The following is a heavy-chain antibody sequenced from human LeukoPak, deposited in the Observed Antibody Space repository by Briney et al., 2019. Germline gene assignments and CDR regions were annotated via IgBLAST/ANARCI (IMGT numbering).Heavy chain of an antibody. D-gene: IGHD3-22*01. CDR1: GFTFRCFA. V-gene: IGHV3-23*01. CDR2: CGACTRNT. J-gene: IGHJ3*02. CDR3: AKVFYDNSVSGVFDI. Sequence: GGSLRLSCAASGFTFRCFATSWVRQAPGKGLEWVSGCGACTRNTYYADSVKGLFTISRDNSKNTLDLQMNSLGAEDTAVYYCAKVFYDNSVSGVFDIWGQGTMVTVSS.